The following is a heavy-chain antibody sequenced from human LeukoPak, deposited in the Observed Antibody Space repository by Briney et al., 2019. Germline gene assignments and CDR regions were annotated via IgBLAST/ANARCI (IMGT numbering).Heavy chain of an antibody. Sequence: SETLSLTCAVYGGSFSGYYWSWIRQPPGKGLEWIGEINHSGSTNYNPSLKSRVTISVDTSKNQFSLKLSSVTAADTAVYYCATGYSSRSFDYWGQGTLVTVSS. CDR1: GGSFSGYY. V-gene: IGHV4-34*01. D-gene: IGHD6-13*01. CDR2: INHSGST. CDR3: ATGYSSRSFDY. J-gene: IGHJ4*02.